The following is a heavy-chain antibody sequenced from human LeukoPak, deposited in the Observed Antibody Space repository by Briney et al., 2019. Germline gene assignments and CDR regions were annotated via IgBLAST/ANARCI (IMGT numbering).Heavy chain of an antibody. V-gene: IGHV3-21*01. D-gene: IGHD5-18*01. J-gene: IGHJ4*02. CDR3: AASTKHTAMVDY. Sequence: GGSLRLSCAASGFTFSWYSMNWVRQAPGKGLEWVSSIGSSSSYIYYAESVKGRFTISRDNAKNSLHLQMNSLRAEDTAVYYCAASTKHTAMVDYWGQGTLVTVSS. CDR1: GFTFSWYS. CDR2: IGSSSSYI.